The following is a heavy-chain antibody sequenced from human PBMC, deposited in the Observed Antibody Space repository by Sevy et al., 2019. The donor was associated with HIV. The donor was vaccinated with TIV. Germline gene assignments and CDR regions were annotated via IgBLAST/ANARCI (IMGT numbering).Heavy chain of an antibody. V-gene: IGHV4-59*01. CDR1: GGSISSYY. D-gene: IGHD1-1*01. CDR2: ISYSGST. CDR3: ARGGGRTDWGMDV. Sequence: PSETLSLTCTVSGGSISSYYWSWIRQPPGKGLEWIGYISYSGSTNDNPSLRSRVTISIDTSKNQFSLRLSSVSAADTAVYYCARGGGRTDWGMDVWGPGTTVTISS. J-gene: IGHJ6*02.